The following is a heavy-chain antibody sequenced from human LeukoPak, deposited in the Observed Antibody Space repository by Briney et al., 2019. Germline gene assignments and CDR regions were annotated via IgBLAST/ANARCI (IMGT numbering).Heavy chain of an antibody. V-gene: IGHV3-30-3*01. D-gene: IGHD3-22*01. Sequence: PGRSLRLSCAASGFTFSSYAMPWVRQAPGKGLEWVAVISYDGSNKYYADSVKGRFTISRDNSKNTLYLQMNSLRAEDTAVYYCARARGYYDAPGAFDIWGQGTMVTVSS. CDR1: GFTFSSYA. CDR2: ISYDGSNK. CDR3: ARARGYYDAPGAFDI. J-gene: IGHJ3*02.